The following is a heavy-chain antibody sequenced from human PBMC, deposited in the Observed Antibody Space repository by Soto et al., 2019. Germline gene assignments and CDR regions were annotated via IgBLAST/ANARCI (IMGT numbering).Heavy chain of an antibody. Sequence: QVQLMQSGAEVKKPGASVRVSCVASGYTFTSYYMHWVRQAPGQGLEWLGVIKLSGGSTTYAQRFQGRVTVTRDTSTSTVYMELRSLRSEDTAVYHCAREANSYSGMDVWGQGTTVTVS. V-gene: IGHV1-46*01. J-gene: IGHJ6*02. CDR2: IKLSGGST. CDR1: GYTFTSYY. CDR3: AREANSYSGMDV.